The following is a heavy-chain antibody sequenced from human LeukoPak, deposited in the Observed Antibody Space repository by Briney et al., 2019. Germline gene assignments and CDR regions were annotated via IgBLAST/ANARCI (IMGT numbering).Heavy chain of an antibody. V-gene: IGHV4-34*01. CDR3: ARGREYRGDDFYSYMAV. D-gene: IGHD4-11*01. J-gene: IGHJ6*03. CDR1: GGSYTGHY. Sequence: PSETLSLICGVYGGSYTGHYYVCVREPPGESVEGIGHISHIGTTRNNPSLQSRVTMSVDLSKYQFSLQLKSVTAADTAVYYCARGREYRGDDFYSYMAVWGRETTVTVSS. CDR2: ISHIGTT.